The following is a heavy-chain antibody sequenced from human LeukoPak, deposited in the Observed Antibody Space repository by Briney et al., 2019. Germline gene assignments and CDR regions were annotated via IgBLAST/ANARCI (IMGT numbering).Heavy chain of an antibody. CDR1: GFTFDDYG. CDR3: ARVSSGWYRNAFDI. Sequence: GGSLRLSCAASGFTFDDYGMSWVRQALEKGLEWVSGINWNGGSTGYADSVKGRFTISRDNAKNSLYLQMNSLRAEDTALYYCARVSSGWYRNAFDIWGQGTMVTVSS. V-gene: IGHV3-20*04. CDR2: INWNGGST. J-gene: IGHJ3*02. D-gene: IGHD6-19*01.